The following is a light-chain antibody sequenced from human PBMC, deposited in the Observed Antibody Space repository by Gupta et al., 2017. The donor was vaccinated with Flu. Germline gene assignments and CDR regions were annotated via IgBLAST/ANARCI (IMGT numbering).Light chain of an antibody. CDR3: QQYGSSLLFT. Sequence: EIVLTQSPATLSLSQGERATLSCRASQSVSSSYLAWYQQKLGQAPRLLIYGASSRATGIPDRFSGSGSGTDFTLTISRLEPEDFAVYYCQQYGSSLLFTFGPGTKVDIK. V-gene: IGKV3-20*01. CDR2: GAS. CDR1: QSVSSSY. J-gene: IGKJ3*01.